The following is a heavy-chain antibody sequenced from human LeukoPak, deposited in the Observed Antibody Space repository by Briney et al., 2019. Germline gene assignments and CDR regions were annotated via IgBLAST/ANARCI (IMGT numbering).Heavy chain of an antibody. J-gene: IGHJ4*02. D-gene: IGHD3-10*01. CDR3: ARQTRDGSVSRGYFFDF. Sequence: GESLKISCQGSGYIFTNNWMGWVRQKPGKGLEWMGIIYPGDSDTRDSPCFEGHVTISIDKSSSTAYLQWSRLKASETAINYCARQTRDGSVSRGYFFDFWGQATLVTVSS. CDR1: GYIFTNNW. V-gene: IGHV5-51*01. CDR2: IYPGDSDT.